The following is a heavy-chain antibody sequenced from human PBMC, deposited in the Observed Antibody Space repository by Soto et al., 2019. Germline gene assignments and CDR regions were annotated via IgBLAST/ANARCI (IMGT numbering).Heavy chain of an antibody. J-gene: IGHJ6*02. Sequence: PGGSRRLCCAASGFTFRGYDMHWVREATGKGLECVSASGAAGDTDYPGSVKGRFTISRENAKNSLYLQMNSLRAGDTAVYYCARVIAAAGKSYYYGMDVWGQGTTVTVSS. CDR1: GFTFRGYD. V-gene: IGHV3-13*01. CDR3: ARVIAAAGKSYYYGMDV. D-gene: IGHD6-13*01. CDR2: SGAAGDT.